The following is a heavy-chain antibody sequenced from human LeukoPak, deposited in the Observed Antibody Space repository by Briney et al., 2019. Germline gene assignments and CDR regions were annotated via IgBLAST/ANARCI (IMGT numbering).Heavy chain of an antibody. CDR1: GGSVSSHY. Sequence: PSETLSLTCTVSGGSVSSHYWSWIRQPAGKGLEWIGRIQTGGSTNYSPSLKSRVSMSVDTSKNQFSLKLSSVTAADTAVYYCAKGLLRYFDWLPLDYWGQGTLVTVSS. CDR2: IQTGGST. D-gene: IGHD3-9*01. J-gene: IGHJ4*02. V-gene: IGHV4-4*07. CDR3: AKGLLRYFDWLPLDY.